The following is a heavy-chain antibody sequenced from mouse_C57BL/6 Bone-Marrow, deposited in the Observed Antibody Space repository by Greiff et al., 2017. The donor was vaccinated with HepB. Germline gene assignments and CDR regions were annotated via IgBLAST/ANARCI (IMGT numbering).Heavy chain of an antibody. D-gene: IGHD4-1*01. V-gene: IGHV1-15*01. CDR2: IDPETGGT. Sequence: QVQLKESGAELVRPGASVTLSCKASGYTFTDYEMHWVKQTPVHGLEWIGAIDPETGGTAYNQKFKGKAILTADKSSSTAYMELRSLTSEDSAVYYCTRGWDEGDYWGQGTTLTVSS. CDR3: TRGWDEGDY. CDR1: GYTFTDYE. J-gene: IGHJ2*01.